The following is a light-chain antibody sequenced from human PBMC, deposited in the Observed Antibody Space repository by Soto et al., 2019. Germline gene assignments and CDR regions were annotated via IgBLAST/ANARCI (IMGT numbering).Light chain of an antibody. CDR1: QGIGTW. J-gene: IGKJ5*01. CDR3: HQTNSFSLT. Sequence: DVQVTQSPSSVSASVGDRVTITCRARQGIGTWLAWYQQKQGAAPHLLMSGASNVESGVPERFSRRGLGTHFTFTVVSQQPEDSATYYCHQTNSFSLTFGQGTRLEI. CDR2: GAS. V-gene: IGKV1D-12*01.